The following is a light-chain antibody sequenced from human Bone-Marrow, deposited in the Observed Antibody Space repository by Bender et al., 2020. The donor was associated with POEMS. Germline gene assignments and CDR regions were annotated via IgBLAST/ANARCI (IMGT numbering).Light chain of an antibody. J-gene: IGLJ3*02. CDR2: EIT. Sequence: QSALTQPRSVSGSPGQSVTISCTGTSSDVGGYNFVSWYQQHPGKAPQLMIYEITKRPSGVPDRFSGSRSGNTASLTVSGLQAEDEADYHCSSYTTYTTLVFGGGTKVTVL. V-gene: IGLV2-11*01. CDR1: SSDVGGYNF. CDR3: SSYTTYTTLV.